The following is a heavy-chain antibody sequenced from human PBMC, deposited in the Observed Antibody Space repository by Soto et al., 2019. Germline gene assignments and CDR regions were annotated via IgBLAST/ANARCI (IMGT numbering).Heavy chain of an antibody. V-gene: IGHV3-30-3*01. CDR2: ISYDGSNK. D-gene: IGHD2-15*01. J-gene: IGHJ4*02. CDR1: GFTFSSYA. Sequence: SGGSLRLSCAASGFTFSSYAMHWVRQAPGKGLEWVAVISYDGSNKYYADSVKGRFTISRDNSKNTLYLQMNSLRAEDTAVYYCARDPCSGGSCYPPFFDYWGQGTLVTVSS. CDR3: ARDPCSGGSCYPPFFDY.